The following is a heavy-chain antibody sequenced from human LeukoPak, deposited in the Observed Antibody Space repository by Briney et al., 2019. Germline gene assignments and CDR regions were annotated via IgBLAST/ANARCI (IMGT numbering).Heavy chain of an antibody. CDR2: IYYTGST. V-gene: IGHV4-30-4*01. CDR3: ARDGRGYCSTTSCYEVDS. Sequence: PSETLSLTCTVSGGSITSGDYYWSWIRQPPGKGLEWIGYIYYTGSTYYSPSLKSRLTISIDTSKNQFSLKLSSVTAADTAVYYCARDGRGYCSTTSCYEVDSWGQGTLVTVSA. J-gene: IGHJ4*02. D-gene: IGHD2-2*01. CDR1: GGSITSGDYY.